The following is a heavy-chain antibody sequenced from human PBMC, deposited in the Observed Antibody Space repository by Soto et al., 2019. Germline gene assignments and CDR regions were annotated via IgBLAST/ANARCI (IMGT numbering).Heavy chain of an antibody. V-gene: IGHV3-7*02. Sequence: EVQLVESGGGLVQPGGSLRLSCVASGFSLSSYWMSWVRQAPGKGLEWVANIKEDGRKEYYVDSVKGRFTSSRDNAKNSLYLQMNSLRAEDTAVYYCARLVERQFRNSWGQGTLVTVSS. CDR1: GFSLSSYW. CDR3: ARLVERQFRNS. CDR2: IKEDGRKE. J-gene: IGHJ4*02. D-gene: IGHD2-15*01.